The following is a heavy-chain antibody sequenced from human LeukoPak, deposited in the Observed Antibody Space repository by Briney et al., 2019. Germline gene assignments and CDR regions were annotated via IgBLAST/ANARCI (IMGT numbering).Heavy chain of an antibody. D-gene: IGHD4-17*01. CDR1: GGTFSSYA. J-gene: IGHJ4*02. CDR2: VIPIFGTA. CDR3: ARASAGIDYGDGFDY. Sequence: ASVKVSCKASGGTFSSYAISWVRQAPRQGLEWMGGVIPIFGTANYAQKFQGRVTITTDESTSTAYMELSSLRSEDTAVYYCARASAGIDYGDGFDYWGQGTLVTVSS. V-gene: IGHV1-69*05.